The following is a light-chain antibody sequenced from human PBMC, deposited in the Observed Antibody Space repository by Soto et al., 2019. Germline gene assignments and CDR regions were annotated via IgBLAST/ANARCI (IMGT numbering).Light chain of an antibody. CDR2: DAS. V-gene: IGKV3-11*01. CDR3: HQRSNWPTLT. Sequence: EIVLTQSPATLSLSPGERATLSCRASQSVSSYLAWYQQKPGQAPRLLGYDASNSATGIPARFSGSVAGTEFALTISSPEPEDVAVYYCHQRSNWPTLTFGGGTKVEIK. CDR1: QSVSSY. J-gene: IGKJ4*01.